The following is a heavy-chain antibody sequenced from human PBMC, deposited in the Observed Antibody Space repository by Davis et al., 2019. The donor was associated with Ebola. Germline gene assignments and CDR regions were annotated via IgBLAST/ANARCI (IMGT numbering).Heavy chain of an antibody. CDR3: ARESTVPTTAPDY. V-gene: IGHV4-59*12. D-gene: IGHD4-17*01. Sequence: SETLSLTCTVSGGSISSYYWSWIRQPPGKGLEWIGYTYYSGSTNYNPSLKSRVTISVDTSKNQFSLKLSSVTAADTAVYYWARESTVPTTAPDYWGQGTLVTVSS. J-gene: IGHJ4*02. CDR2: TYYSGST. CDR1: GGSISSYY.